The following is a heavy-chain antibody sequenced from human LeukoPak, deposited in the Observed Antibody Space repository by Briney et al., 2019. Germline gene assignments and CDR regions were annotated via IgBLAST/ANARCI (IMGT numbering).Heavy chain of an antibody. D-gene: IGHD3-22*01. Sequence: SETLSLTCTVSGGSISSYYWSWIRQPPGKGLEWIGYIYYSGSTNYNPSLKSRVTISVDTSKNQFSLKLSSVTAADTAVYYCAGVGSSYTYYYDKVDAFDIWGQGTMVTVSS. V-gene: IGHV4-59*01. CDR3: AGVGSSYTYYYDKVDAFDI. CDR2: IYYSGST. CDR1: GGSISSYY. J-gene: IGHJ3*02.